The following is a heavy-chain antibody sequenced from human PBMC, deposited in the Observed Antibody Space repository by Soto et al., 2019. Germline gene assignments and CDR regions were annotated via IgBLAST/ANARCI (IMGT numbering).Heavy chain of an antibody. Sequence: GGSLRLSCVTSTFTISSYSMDWVRQAPGKGLEWVSYMGNNGRTIYYADSVKGRFTMSRDSARNSLFLQMNSLRDEDTAVYYCARDGRRGYDMDVWGQGTTVTVSS. CDR3: ARDGRRGYDMDV. J-gene: IGHJ6*02. V-gene: IGHV3-48*02. CDR2: MGNNGRTI. CDR1: TFTISSYS.